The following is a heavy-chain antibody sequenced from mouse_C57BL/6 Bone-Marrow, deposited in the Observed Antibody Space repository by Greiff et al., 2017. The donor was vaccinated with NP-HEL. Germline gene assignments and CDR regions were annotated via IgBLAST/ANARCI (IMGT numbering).Heavy chain of an antibody. V-gene: IGHV3-6*01. CDR2: ISYDGSN. Sequence: EVQLVESGPGLVKPSQSLSLTYSVTGYSITSGYYWNWIRQFPGNKLEWMGYISYDGSNNYNPSLKNRISITRDTSKNQFFLKLNSVTTEDTATYYCAAFAYWGQGTLVTVSA. CDR3: AAFAY. CDR1: GYSITSGYY. J-gene: IGHJ3*01.